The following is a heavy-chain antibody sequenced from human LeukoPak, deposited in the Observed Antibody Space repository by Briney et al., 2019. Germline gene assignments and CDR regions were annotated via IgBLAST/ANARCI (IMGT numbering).Heavy chain of an antibody. J-gene: IGHJ5*02. CDR1: GYTFTSYD. D-gene: IGHD1-14*01. Sequence: ASVKVSCKASGYTFTSYDINWGRQATGQGLEWMGWMNPNSGNTGYAQKFQGRVTMTRNTSISTAYMELSSLRSEDTAVYYCARGRRVPNWFDPWGQGTLVTVSS. CDR3: ARGRRVPNWFDP. CDR2: MNPNSGNT. V-gene: IGHV1-8*01.